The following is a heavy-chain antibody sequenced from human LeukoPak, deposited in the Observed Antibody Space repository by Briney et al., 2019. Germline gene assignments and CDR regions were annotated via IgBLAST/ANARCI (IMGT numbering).Heavy chain of an antibody. CDR2: ISWDGGST. D-gene: IGHD6-13*01. J-gene: IGHJ4*02. Sequence: PGGSLRLSCAASGFAFNDYTMNWVRHVLGKGLEWVSLISWDGGSTSYVDSVRGRFTISRDNSKNSLYLQMNSLKTEDTALYYCARNMAGAAAGTLDYWGLGTLVTVSS. CDR1: GFAFNDYT. V-gene: IGHV3-43*01. CDR3: ARNMAGAAAGTLDY.